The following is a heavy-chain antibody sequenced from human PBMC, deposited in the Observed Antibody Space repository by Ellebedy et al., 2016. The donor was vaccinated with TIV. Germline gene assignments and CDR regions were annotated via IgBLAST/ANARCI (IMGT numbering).Heavy chain of an antibody. J-gene: IGHJ4*02. CDR3: AREGGFGELFDY. CDR2: INAGNGDT. V-gene: IGHV1-3*01. Sequence: ASVKVSCKASGYTFSGHAMHWVRQAPGQGLEWMGQINAGNGDTKYSQKFWGRLTITRDTSATTAYMELYSLTSEDTAVFYCAREGGFGELFDYWGQGTLVTVSS. CDR1: GYTFSGHA. D-gene: IGHD3-10*01.